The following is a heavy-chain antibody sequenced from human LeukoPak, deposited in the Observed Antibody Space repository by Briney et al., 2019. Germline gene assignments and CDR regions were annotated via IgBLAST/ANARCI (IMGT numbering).Heavy chain of an antibody. CDR3: AKPLTTEYCSGGSCSPGAFDI. J-gene: IGHJ3*02. CDR1: GFTFDDYP. V-gene: IGHV3-9*01. D-gene: IGHD2-15*01. CDR2: IGWNSGRI. Sequence: AGRSLRLSCAASGFTFDDYPMHWVRQAPGKGLEWVSGIGWNSGRIGYADSVKGRFTISRDNAKNSLYLQMNSLRAEDTALYYCAKPLTTEYCSGGSCSPGAFDIWGQGTMVTVSS.